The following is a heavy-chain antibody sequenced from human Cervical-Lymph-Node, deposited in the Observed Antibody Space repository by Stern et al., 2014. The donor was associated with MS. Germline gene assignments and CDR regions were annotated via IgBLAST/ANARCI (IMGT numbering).Heavy chain of an antibody. V-gene: IGHV1-2*02. CDR3: GRGIKTFDP. CDR2: INPKNGDT. J-gene: IGHJ5*02. CDR1: GFRFSDYY. D-gene: IGHD5-24*01. Sequence: VQLVESGAEVKKPGASVKGSCEASGFRFSDYYIHWVRQAPGQGLEWMGCINPKNGDTQSAQRFQGRVSMTRDTSISTAYMELSSLKSDDTAMYYCGRGIKTFDPWGQGTLVTVSS.